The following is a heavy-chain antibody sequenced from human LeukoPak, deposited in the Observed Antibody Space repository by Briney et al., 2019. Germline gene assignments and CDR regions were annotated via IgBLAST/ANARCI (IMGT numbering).Heavy chain of an antibody. V-gene: IGHV1-8*01. J-gene: IGHJ5*02. CDR2: MNPNSGNT. CDR1: GYTFTSYD. Sequence: GASVKVSCKASGYTFTSYDINWVRQATGQGLEWMGWMNPNSGNTGYAQKFQGRVTMTRNTSISTAYMELSSLRSEDTAVYYCARGAGRYCSSTSCYLTLGNWFDPWGQGTLVTVSS. CDR3: ARGAGRYCSSTSCYLTLGNWFDP. D-gene: IGHD2-2*01.